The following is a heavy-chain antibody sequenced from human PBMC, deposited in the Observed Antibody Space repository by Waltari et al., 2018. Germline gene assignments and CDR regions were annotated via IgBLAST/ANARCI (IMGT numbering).Heavy chain of an antibody. V-gene: IGHV4-59*01. D-gene: IGHD4-17*01. CDR3: ARDPLPHFRLYGRHWYFDL. J-gene: IGHJ2*01. CDR1: GGSIISYS. Sequence: QVQLQESGPGLVKPSETLSLTCTASGGSIISYSGRWIRQPPGTGLEWIGYIYYSGSTNYNPSLKSRVTISVDTSKNQFSLKLSSVTAADTAVYYCARDPLPHFRLYGRHWYFDLWGRGTLVTVSS. CDR2: IYYSGST.